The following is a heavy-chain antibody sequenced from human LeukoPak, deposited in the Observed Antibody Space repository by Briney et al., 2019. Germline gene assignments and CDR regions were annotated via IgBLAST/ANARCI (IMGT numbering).Heavy chain of an antibody. CDR3: ARGGYGDYVDY. CDR1: GFTFSSYS. D-gene: IGHD4-17*01. CDR2: ISSSSSYI. Sequence: PGGSLRLSCGASGFTFSSYSMNWVRQAPGKGLEWVSSISSSSSYISYADSVKGRFTISRDNAKNSLYLQMNSLRAEDTAVYYCARGGYGDYVDYWGQGTLVTVSS. V-gene: IGHV3-21*01. J-gene: IGHJ4*02.